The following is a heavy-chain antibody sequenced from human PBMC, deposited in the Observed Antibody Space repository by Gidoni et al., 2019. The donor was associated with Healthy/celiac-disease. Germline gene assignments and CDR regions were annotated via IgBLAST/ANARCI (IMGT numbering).Heavy chain of an antibody. J-gene: IGHJ6*02. CDR1: GFPFSSYS. CDR3: AREYDILTGYSPKLNYYYGMDV. CDR2: ISSSSSTI. D-gene: IGHD3-9*01. V-gene: IGHV3-48*04. Sequence: EVQLVESGGGLVQPGGSLRLSCAASGFPFSSYSMNWVRQAPGKGLEWVSYISSSSSTIYYADSVKGRFTISRDNAKNSLYLQMNSLRAEDTAVYYCAREYDILTGYSPKLNYYYGMDVWGQGTTVTVSS.